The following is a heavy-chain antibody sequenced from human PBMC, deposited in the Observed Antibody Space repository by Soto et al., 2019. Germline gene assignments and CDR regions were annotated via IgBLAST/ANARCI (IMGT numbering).Heavy chain of an antibody. CDR2: IWYDGSNK. D-gene: IGHD3-10*01. CDR3: ARVDRGRSLFYYYYGMDV. V-gene: IGHV3-33*01. CDR1: GFTFSSYG. Sequence: QVQLVESGGGVVQPGRSLRLSCAASGFTFSSYGMHWVRQAPGKGLEWVAVIWYDGSNKYYADSVKGRFTISRDNSKNTLYLQMNSVRAEDTAVYYCARVDRGRSLFYYYYGMDVLGQGTTVNVSS. J-gene: IGHJ6*02.